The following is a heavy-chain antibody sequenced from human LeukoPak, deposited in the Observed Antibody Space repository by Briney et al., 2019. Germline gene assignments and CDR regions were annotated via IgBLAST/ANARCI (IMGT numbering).Heavy chain of an antibody. Sequence: GGSLRLSRAASGFTVSSNYMSWVRQAPGKGLEWVSVIYSGGSTYYADSVKGRFTISRDNSKNTLYLQMNSLRAEDTAVYYCARARGSSSSIFYYYHYMDVWGKGTTVTVSS. CDR1: GFTVSSNY. J-gene: IGHJ6*03. CDR3: ARARGSSSSIFYYYHYMDV. V-gene: IGHV3-66*02. D-gene: IGHD6-6*01. CDR2: IYSGGST.